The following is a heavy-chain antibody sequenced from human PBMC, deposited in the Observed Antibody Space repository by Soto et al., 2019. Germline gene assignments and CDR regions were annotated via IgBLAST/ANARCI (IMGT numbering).Heavy chain of an antibody. D-gene: IGHD3-3*01. CDR1: GFTFSDSG. CDR2: ISSSSRTT. Sequence: EVQLVESGGGLIQPGGSLRLSCEASGFTFSDSGMNWVGRAPGKGLEWISYISSSSRTTYYAASVEGRFTISRDNVRNSVHLQTNNLRGEDTGVYYCARTRMEWALYFDNWGLGALVTVSS. V-gene: IGHV3-48*01. CDR3: ARTRMEWALYFDN. J-gene: IGHJ4*02.